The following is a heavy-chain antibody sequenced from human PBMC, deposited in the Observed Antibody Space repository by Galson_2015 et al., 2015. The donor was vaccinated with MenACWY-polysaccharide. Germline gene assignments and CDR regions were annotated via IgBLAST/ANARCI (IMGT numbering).Heavy chain of an antibody. D-gene: IGHD5-24*01. CDR3: ATAPSLHVGQH. Sequence: SLRLSCAASGFTFSTYWMTWVRQAPWKGLEWVANIKQDGSEKYYVDSVKGRFTISRDNAENSLYLQMNSLRAEDTAVYYCATAPSLHVGQHWGQGTLVIVSS. V-gene: IGHV3-7*01. CDR2: IKQDGSEK. J-gene: IGHJ1*01. CDR1: GFTFSTYW.